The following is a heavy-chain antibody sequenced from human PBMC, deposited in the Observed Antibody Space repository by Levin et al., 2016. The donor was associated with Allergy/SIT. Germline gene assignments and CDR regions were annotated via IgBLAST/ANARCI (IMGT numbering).Heavy chain of an antibody. D-gene: IGHD6-6*01. CDR1: GFTVSSNY. V-gene: IGHV3-53*04. Sequence: GESLKISCAASGFTVSSNYMSWVRQAPGKGLEWVSVIYSGGSTYYADSVKGRFTISRHNSKNTLYLQMNSLRAEDTAVYYCARGHSSSSGLYYYYYYGMDVWGQGTTVTVSS. CDR2: IYSGGST. J-gene: IGHJ6*02. CDR3: ARGHSSSSGLYYYYYYGMDV.